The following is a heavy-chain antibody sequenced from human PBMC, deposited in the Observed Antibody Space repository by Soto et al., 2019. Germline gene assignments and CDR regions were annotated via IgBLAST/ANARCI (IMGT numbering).Heavy chain of an antibody. CDR2: IYPGDSDT. D-gene: IGHD2-2*01. CDR3: ARRIGREYCSSTSCYANYYYYYMDV. V-gene: IGHV5-51*01. J-gene: IGHJ6*03. CDR1: GYSFTSYW. Sequence: GESLKISCKGSGYSFTSYWIGWVRQMPGKGLEWMGIIYPGDSDTRYSPSFQGQVTISADKSISTAYLQWSSLKASDTAMYYCARRIGREYCSSTSCYANYYYYYMDVWGKGTTVTVSS.